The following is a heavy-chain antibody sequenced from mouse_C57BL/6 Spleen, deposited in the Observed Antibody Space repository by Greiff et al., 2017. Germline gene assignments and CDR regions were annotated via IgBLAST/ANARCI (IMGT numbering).Heavy chain of an antibody. D-gene: IGHD2-2*01. V-gene: IGHV1-26*01. J-gene: IGHJ2*01. CDR1: GYTFTDYY. CDR3: ARGGLRRSFDY. Sequence: EVQLQQSGPELVKPGASVKISCKASGYTFTDYYMNWVKQSHGKSLEWIGDINPNNGGTSYNQKFKGKATLTVDKSSSTAYMELRSLTSEDSAVYYCARGGLRRSFDYWGQGTTLTVSS. CDR2: INPNNGGT.